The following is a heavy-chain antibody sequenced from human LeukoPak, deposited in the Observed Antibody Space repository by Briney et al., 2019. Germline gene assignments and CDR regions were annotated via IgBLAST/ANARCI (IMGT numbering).Heavy chain of an antibody. CDR3: ARGYDVGDYVPYTY. Sequence: ASVKVSCKVSGGTFSSFTISWVRQAPGQGLEWMGGIIPIFGSTNYAQKFQGRVTNTADDSTSTAYMEVTSLTSDDTAVNYCARGYDVGDYVPYTYWGQGTLVIVSS. CDR1: GGTFSSFT. J-gene: IGHJ4*02. V-gene: IGHV1-69*13. D-gene: IGHD4-17*01. CDR2: IIPIFGST.